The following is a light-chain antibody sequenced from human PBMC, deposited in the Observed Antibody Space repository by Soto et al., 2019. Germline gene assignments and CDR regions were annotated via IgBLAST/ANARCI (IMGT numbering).Light chain of an antibody. CDR3: QTWGTGINWV. V-gene: IGLV4-69*01. CDR1: SGHSSYA. J-gene: IGLJ3*02. CDR2: LNSDGSH. Sequence: QPVLTQSPSASASLGASVKLTCTLSSGHSSYAIAWHQQQPEKGPRYLMNLNSDGSHTKGDGIPDRFSGSSSGAERYLTISSLQSEDEADDYCQTWGTGINWVFGGGTQLTVL.